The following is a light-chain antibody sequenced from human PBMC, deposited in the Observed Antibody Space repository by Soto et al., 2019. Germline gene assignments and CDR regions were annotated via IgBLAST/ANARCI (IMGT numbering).Light chain of an antibody. CDR1: QSVSSSY. J-gene: IGKJ4*01. CDR3: QQYGSSPRVT. Sequence: EFVLTQSPGTLSLSPGERATLSCRASQSVSSSYLAWYQQKPGQAPRLLIYGASSRATGIPDRFSGSGSGTDFTLTISRLEPEDFAVYYCQQYGSSPRVTFGGGTKVDIK. CDR2: GAS. V-gene: IGKV3-20*01.